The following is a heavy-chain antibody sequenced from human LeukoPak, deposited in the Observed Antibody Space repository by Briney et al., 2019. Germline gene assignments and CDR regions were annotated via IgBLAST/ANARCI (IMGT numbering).Heavy chain of an antibody. Sequence: GGPLRLSCAASGFTFSTYAVNWVRQAPGKGLEWVSTISGSGDSTYYADSVKGRFTISRDNSKNTLYLQMNSLRAEDTAVYYCAKEGYGLFDYWGQGTLVTVSS. V-gene: IGHV3-23*01. J-gene: IGHJ4*02. CDR2: ISGSGDST. CDR3: AKEGYGLFDY. D-gene: IGHD6-13*01. CDR1: GFTFSTYA.